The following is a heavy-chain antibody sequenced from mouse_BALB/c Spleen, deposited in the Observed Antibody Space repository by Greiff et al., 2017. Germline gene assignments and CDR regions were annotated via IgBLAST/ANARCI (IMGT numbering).Heavy chain of an antibody. CDR3: ERDEDETGTAWFAY. CDR1: GFTFSSYA. J-gene: IGHJ3*01. D-gene: IGHD4-1*01. Sequence: EVQGVESGGGLVKPGGSLKLSCAASGFTFSSYAMPWVRQSPEQRLEWVAEISSGGSYSYYPDTVTGRFTISRDNAKNTLYLEMSSLRSEDTAMYDVERDEDETGTAWFAYWGQGTLVTVAA. CDR2: ISSGGSYS. V-gene: IGHV5-9-4*01.